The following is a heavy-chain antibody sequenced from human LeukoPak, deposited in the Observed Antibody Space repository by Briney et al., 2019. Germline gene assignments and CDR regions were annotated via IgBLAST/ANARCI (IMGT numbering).Heavy chain of an antibody. CDR2: IYRGGNT. CDR3: ARDDVAAAGLYYFDY. V-gene: IGHV3-53*01. D-gene: IGHD6-13*01. J-gene: IGHJ4*02. Sequence: GGSLRLSCAASGFTVSGHPMSWVRQAPGKGLEWVSVIYRGGNTYYADSVKGRFTISTDNSKNTLYLQMNSLRAEDTAVYYCARDDVAAAGLYYFDYWGQGTLVTVSS. CDR1: GFTVSGHP.